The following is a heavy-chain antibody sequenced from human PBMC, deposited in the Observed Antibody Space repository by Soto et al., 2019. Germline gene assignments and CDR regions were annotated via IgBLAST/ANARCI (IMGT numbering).Heavy chain of an antibody. Sequence: QVQLVESGGGVVQPGRSLRLSCAASGFTFSSYAMHWVRQAPGKGLEWVAVISYDGSNKYYADSVKGRFTISRDNSKNTLDLQMNSLRAEDTAVYYCARVAVHHYYYGMDVWGQGTTVTVSS. V-gene: IGHV3-30-3*01. CDR1: GFTFSSYA. J-gene: IGHJ6*02. CDR2: ISYDGSNK. CDR3: ARVAVHHYYYGMDV. D-gene: IGHD1-1*01.